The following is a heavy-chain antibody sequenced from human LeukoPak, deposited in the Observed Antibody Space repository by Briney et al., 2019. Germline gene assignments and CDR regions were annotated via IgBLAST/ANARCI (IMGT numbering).Heavy chain of an antibody. CDR2: IYNSGSS. J-gene: IGHJ4*02. CDR1: GGSITSDY. D-gene: IGHD2-2*01. Sequence: SETLSLTCTVSGGSITSDYWSWIRQPPGKGLEWIGYIYNSGSSNNNPSLKSRVTISVDTSKNQFSLKLSSVTAADTAVYYCARGRNSWPYDYWGQGTLVTVSS. CDR3: ARGRNSWPYDY. V-gene: IGHV4-59*12.